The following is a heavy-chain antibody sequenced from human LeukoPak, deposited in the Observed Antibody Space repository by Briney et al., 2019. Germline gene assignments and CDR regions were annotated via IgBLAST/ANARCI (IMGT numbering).Heavy chain of an antibody. D-gene: IGHD6-19*01. CDR1: GDSVSSNSAA. V-gene: IGHV6-1*01. Sequence: SQTLSLTCAISGDSVSSNSAAWNWIRQSPSRGLEWLGRTYYRSKWYNDYAVSVKSRITINPDTSKNQFSLQLNSVTPEDTAVYYCARDLGRNEVAGNYYYYYYMDVWGKGTTVTISS. CDR3: ARDLGRNEVAGNYYYYYYMDV. J-gene: IGHJ6*03. CDR2: TYYRSKWYN.